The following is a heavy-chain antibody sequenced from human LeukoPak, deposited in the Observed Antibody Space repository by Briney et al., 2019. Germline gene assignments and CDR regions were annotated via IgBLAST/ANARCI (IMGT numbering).Heavy chain of an antibody. J-gene: IGHJ3*02. CDR2: MNPNSGNT. V-gene: IGHV1-8*02. Sequence: ASVKVSCKASGYTFTSYGISWVRQATGQGLEWMGWMNPNSGNTGYAQKFQGRVTMTRNTSISTAYMELSSLRSEDTAVYYCARVATLGDDAFDIWGQGTMVTVSS. CDR3: ARVATLGDDAFDI. CDR1: GYTFTSYG. D-gene: IGHD3-16*01.